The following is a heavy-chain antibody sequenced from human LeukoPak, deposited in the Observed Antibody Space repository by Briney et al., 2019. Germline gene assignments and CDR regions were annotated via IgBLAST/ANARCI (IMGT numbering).Heavy chain of an antibody. CDR1: GVSITSDKFY. CDR3: ATRNLFTRGDDY. Sequence: SETLSLTCTVSGVSITSDKFYWGWIRQPPGKGLEWIGSFYYSGKTYYNPSLKSRVTISVDTSKSQFSLKLTSVTAADTAVYYCATRNLFTRGDDYWSPGTLVTVSS. J-gene: IGHJ4*02. D-gene: IGHD3-16*01. CDR2: FYYSGKT. V-gene: IGHV4-39*01.